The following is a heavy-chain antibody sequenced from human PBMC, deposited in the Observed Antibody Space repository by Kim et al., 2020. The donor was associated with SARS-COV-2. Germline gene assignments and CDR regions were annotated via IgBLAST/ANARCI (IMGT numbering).Heavy chain of an antibody. Sequence: GYTDSVKGRFIVSRDTDKSIVYLQMNSLRTEDTALYYCTRDLVPGGADYWVQGTLVTVSS. CDR3: TRDLVPGGADY. V-gene: IGHV3-9*01. D-gene: IGHD6-6*01. J-gene: IGHJ4*02.